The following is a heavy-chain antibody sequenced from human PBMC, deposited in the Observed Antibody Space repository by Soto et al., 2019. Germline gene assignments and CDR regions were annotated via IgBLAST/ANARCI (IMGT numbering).Heavy chain of an antibody. V-gene: IGHV3-48*01. Sequence: EVQLVESGGGLVQPGGSLRLSCAASGFTFSSYSMNWVRQAPGKGLEWVSYISSSSSTIYYADSVKGRFTISRDNAKNSLYLQMNSLSAEDTAVYYCARRSSRGIDYWGQGTLVTVSS. CDR2: ISSSSSTI. CDR1: GFTFSSYS. D-gene: IGHD3-10*01. CDR3: ARRSSRGIDY. J-gene: IGHJ4*02.